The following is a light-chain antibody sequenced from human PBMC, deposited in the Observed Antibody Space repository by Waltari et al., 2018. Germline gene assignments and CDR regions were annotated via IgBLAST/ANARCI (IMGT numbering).Light chain of an antibody. J-gene: IGLJ2*01. CDR2: DVS. Sequence: QSALTQPASVSGSPGQSLTISCPGTSSDIGGYNYVSWYQQIPGKAPKLWIYDVSNRPSGVSRRFSGSKSGNTASLTISGLQAEDEADYFCSSYIDSSTLELFGGGTSLTVL. CDR1: SSDIGGYNY. CDR3: SSYIDSSTLEL. V-gene: IGLV2-14*03.